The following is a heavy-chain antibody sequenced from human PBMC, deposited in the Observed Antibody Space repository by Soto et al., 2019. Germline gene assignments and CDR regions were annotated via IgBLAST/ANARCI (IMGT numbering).Heavy chain of an antibody. CDR1: GYTFTGYY. V-gene: IGHV1-2*04. J-gene: IGHJ5*02. Sequence: ASVKVSCKASGYTFTGYYMHWVRQAPGQGLEWMGWINPNSGGTNYAQKFQGWVTMTRDTSISTAYMELSRLRSDDTAVYYCARASADIVLVPAASFRFDPWGQGTLVTVS. CDR2: INPNSGGT. CDR3: ARASADIVLVPAASFRFDP. D-gene: IGHD2-2*01.